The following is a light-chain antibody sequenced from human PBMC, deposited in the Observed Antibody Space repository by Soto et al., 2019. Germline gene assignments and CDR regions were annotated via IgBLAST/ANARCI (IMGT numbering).Light chain of an antibody. J-gene: IGLJ2*01. CDR3: AAWDDSLTALL. Sequence: QSVLTQPPSASATPGQRVTISCSGSSSNIGSNNVEWYQHLPGTAPKLLIYSNNQGPSGVPDRFSGSKSGTSASLAISGLRSEDEADYFCAAWDDSLTALLFGGGTKLTVL. CDR2: SNN. CDR1: SSNIGSNN. V-gene: IGLV1-47*02.